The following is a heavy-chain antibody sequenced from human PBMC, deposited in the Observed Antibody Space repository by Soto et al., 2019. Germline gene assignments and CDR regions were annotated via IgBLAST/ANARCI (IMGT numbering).Heavy chain of an antibody. J-gene: IGHJ4*02. V-gene: IGHV3-23*01. CDR3: AKGLTGTTLFDY. CDR1: GFTFSIYT. CDR2: ISGSGGTI. Sequence: GGSLRLSCAATGFTFSIYTMSWVRQAPGKGLEWVSGISGSGGTIYYADSVKGRFAISRDNSKNTLYLQMNSLRGEDTAIYYCAKGLTGTTLFDYWGQGTLVTVSS. D-gene: IGHD1-20*01.